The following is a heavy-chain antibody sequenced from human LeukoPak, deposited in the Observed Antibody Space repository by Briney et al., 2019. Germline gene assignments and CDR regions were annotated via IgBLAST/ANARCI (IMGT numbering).Heavy chain of an antibody. CDR1: GFTFSSYW. Sequence: PGGSLRLSCAASGFTFSSYWMSWVRQAPGKGLEWVANIKQDGSEKYYVDSVKGRFTISRDNAKNSLYLQMNSLRAEDTAVYYCARDLVFHDYSNHEAYYYYYMDVWGKGTTVTVSS. D-gene: IGHD4-11*01. J-gene: IGHJ6*03. CDR2: IKQDGSEK. CDR3: ARDLVFHDYSNHEAYYYYYMDV. V-gene: IGHV3-7*01.